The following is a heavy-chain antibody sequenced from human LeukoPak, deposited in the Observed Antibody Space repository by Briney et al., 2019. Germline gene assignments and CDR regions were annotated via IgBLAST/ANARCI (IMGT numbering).Heavy chain of an antibody. CDR1: GGSISSYY. D-gene: IGHD4-17*01. Sequence: SETLSLTCTVSGGSISSYYWSWIRQPPGKGLEWIGYLSYSGSTNYNPSLKSRVTISVDTSKNQFSLKLSSVTAADTAVFYCARAPTVTFFDYWGQGSLVTVSS. V-gene: IGHV4-59*08. CDR2: LSYSGST. J-gene: IGHJ4*02. CDR3: ARAPTVTFFDY.